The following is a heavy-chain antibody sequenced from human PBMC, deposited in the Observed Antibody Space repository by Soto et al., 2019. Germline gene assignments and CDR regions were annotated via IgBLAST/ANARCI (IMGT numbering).Heavy chain of an antibody. V-gene: IGHV3-30*18. D-gene: IGHD2-15*01. CDR1: GFTFSSYG. Sequence: GGSLRLSCAASGFTFSSYGMHWVRQAPGKGLEWVAVISYDGSNKYYADSVKGRFTISRDNSKNMLYLQMNSLRAEDTAVYYCAKEAVDIVVVVKAPLAVWGQGTLVTVSS. J-gene: IGHJ4*02. CDR2: ISYDGSNK. CDR3: AKEAVDIVVVVKAPLAV.